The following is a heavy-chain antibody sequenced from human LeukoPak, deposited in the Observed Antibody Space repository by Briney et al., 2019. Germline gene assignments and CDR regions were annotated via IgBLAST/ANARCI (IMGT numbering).Heavy chain of an antibody. CDR3: ARVVKKAYYYDSSASGVAFDI. V-gene: IGHV4-30-2*01. J-gene: IGHJ3*02. D-gene: IGHD3-22*01. CDR2: IYHSGST. CDR1: GGSISSGGYY. Sequence: TSQTLSLTCTVSGGSISSGGYYWSWIRQPPGKGLEWIGYIYHSGSTYYNPSLKSRVTISVDRSKNQFSLKLSSVTAADTAVYYCARVVKKAYYYDSSASGVAFDIWGQGTMVTVSS.